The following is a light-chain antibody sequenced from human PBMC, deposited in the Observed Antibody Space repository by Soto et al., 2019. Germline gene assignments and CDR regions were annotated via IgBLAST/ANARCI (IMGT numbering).Light chain of an antibody. CDR2: SNN. V-gene: IGLV1-44*01. CDR1: SSNIGSNT. J-gene: IGLJ3*02. Sequence: QSVLTQPPSASGTPGQRVTISCSGSSSNIGSNTVNWYQQLPGTAPKLLIYSNNQRPSGVSDRFSGSKSDNTASLTISGLQADDEADYFCTSYTTSSTWVFGGGTQLTVL. CDR3: TSYTTSSTWV.